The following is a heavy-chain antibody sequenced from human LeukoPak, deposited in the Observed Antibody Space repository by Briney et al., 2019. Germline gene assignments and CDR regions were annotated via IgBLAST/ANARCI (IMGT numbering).Heavy chain of an antibody. CDR1: GFTFSDYY. D-gene: IGHD3-10*01. V-gene: IGHV3-11*01. CDR2: MSNSGSTI. CDR3: ARGKTATGTGSAY. Sequence: GSLRLSCAASGFTFSDYYMNWIRQAPGKGLEWVSYMSNSGSTIYYADFAKGRFTISRDNAKNSLYLQMNSLRAEDTAVYYCARGKTATGTGSAYWGQGTLVTVSS. J-gene: IGHJ4*02.